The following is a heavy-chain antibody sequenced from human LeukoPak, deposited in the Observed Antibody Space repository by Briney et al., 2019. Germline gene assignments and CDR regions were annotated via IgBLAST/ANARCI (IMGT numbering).Heavy chain of an antibody. CDR3: AKEGLVGWFGESVLDY. J-gene: IGHJ4*02. Sequence: GGSLRLSCAASGFPFSSYAMSWVRQAPGKGLEWVSTISNSDDSTYYADSVKGRFTISRDNSKNTLYLQMNSLRAEDTAVYYCAKEGLVGWFGESVLDYWGQGTLVTVSS. V-gene: IGHV3-23*01. CDR2: ISNSDDST. CDR1: GFPFSSYA. D-gene: IGHD3-10*01.